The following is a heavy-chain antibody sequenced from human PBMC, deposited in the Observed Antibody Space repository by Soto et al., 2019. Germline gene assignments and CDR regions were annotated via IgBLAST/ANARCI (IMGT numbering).Heavy chain of an antibody. J-gene: IGHJ4*02. Sequence: GGSLRLSCEASGFTFSRDSMNWVRQVPGKGLEWVASISSGSSDTWYADSVKGRFIISRDNAQNSLFLQMNTLRPEDTAMYYCARVAYWGPGTQVTVSS. CDR1: GFTFSRDS. CDR3: ARVAY. CDR2: ISSGSSDT. V-gene: IGHV3-21*01.